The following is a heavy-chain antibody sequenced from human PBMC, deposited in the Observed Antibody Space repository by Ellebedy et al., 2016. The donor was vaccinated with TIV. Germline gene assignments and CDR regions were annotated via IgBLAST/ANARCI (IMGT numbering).Heavy chain of an antibody. V-gene: IGHV3-48*02. Sequence: GESLKISXAASGFTFSSYSMNWVRQAPGKGLEWVSYISSSSSTIYYADSVKGRFTISRDNAKNSLYLQVNSLRDEDTAVYYCARDRGAAADPFFDYWGQGTLVTVSS. CDR2: ISSSSSTI. CDR1: GFTFSSYS. CDR3: ARDRGAAADPFFDY. D-gene: IGHD6-13*01. J-gene: IGHJ4*02.